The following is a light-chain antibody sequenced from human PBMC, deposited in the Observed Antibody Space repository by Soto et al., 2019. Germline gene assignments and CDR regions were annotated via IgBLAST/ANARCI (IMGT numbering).Light chain of an antibody. CDR2: EVS. V-gene: IGLV2-14*01. CDR3: SSYTSSSTPHV. CDR1: SSDVGGYNY. Sequence: QYALTQPASVSGSPGQSITISCTGTSSDVGGYNYVSWYQQHPGKAPELMIYEVSNRPSGVSNRFSGSKSGNTASLTISGLKAEDEDDYYCSSYTSSSTPHVFGTGTKLTVL. J-gene: IGLJ1*01.